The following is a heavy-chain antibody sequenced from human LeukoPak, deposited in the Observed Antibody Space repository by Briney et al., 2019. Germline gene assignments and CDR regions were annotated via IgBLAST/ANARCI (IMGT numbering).Heavy chain of an antibody. D-gene: IGHD5-18*01. J-gene: IGHJ4*02. CDR2: ISHDGTNK. Sequence: PGGSLRLPCAGSGFTFTKAGIHWVRLAAGKGLEWVSFISHDGTNKYYSDSVDGRFTVSRLNSQNTVYLQMTDLRPDDTATYYCASEDVDTGDFWGKGTLVTVSS. V-gene: IGHV3-30*01. CDR1: GFTFTKAG. CDR3: ASEDVDTGDF.